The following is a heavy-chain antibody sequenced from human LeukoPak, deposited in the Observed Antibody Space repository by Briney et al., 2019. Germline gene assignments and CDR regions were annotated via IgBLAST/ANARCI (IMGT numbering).Heavy chain of an antibody. V-gene: IGHV3-66*01. CDR1: GFTVSSNY. CDR3: AKVFDSSGYTYYYYGMDV. J-gene: IGHJ6*02. D-gene: IGHD3-22*01. CDR2: IYSGGST. Sequence: GGSPRLSCAASGFTVSSNYMSWVRQAPGKGLEWVSVIYSGGSTYYADSVKGRFTISRDNSKNTLYLQMNSLRAEDTAVYYCAKVFDSSGYTYYYYGMDVWGQGTTVTVSS.